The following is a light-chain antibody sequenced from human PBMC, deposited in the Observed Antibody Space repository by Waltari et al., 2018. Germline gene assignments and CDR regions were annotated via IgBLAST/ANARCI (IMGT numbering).Light chain of an antibody. CDR2: RNS. CDR3: QSYDSSLSDSI. CDR1: SPNIGAGSD. J-gene: IGLJ2*01. Sequence: QSVLTPPPSVSGAPGQRVTISCTGSSPNIGAGSDVHWYQQLPGTAPTLLIFRNSNRPSGVPDRISGSKSGTSGSLAITGLQAEDEADYYCQSYDSSLSDSIFGGGTKLTVL. V-gene: IGLV1-40*01.